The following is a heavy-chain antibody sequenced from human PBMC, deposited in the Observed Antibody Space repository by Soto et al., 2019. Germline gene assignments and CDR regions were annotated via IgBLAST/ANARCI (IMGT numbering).Heavy chain of an antibody. CDR2: IYYSGST. Sequence: SETLSLTCTVSGGSISSGDYYWSWIRQPPEKGLEWIGYIYYSGSTYYNPSLKSRVTISVDTSKNQFSLKLSSVTAADTAVYYCARLTPWYSSGWFIDYWGQGTLVTVSS. J-gene: IGHJ4*02. CDR1: GGSISSGDYY. V-gene: IGHV4-30-4*01. D-gene: IGHD6-19*01. CDR3: ARLTPWYSSGWFIDY.